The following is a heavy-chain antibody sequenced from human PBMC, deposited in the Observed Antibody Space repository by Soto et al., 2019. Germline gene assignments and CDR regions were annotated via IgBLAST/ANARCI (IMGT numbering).Heavy chain of an antibody. CDR3: ASRDPGTSVDY. CDR2: IYRTGST. Sequence: SETLSLTCAVSGGSFTSNNWWTWVRQPPGQGLEWIGEIYRTGSTNYNPSLKSRVTISLDKSENQFSLKVTSLTAADTAVYYCASRDPGTSVDYWGQGALVTV. V-gene: IGHV4-4*02. D-gene: IGHD1-7*01. CDR1: GGSFTSNNW. J-gene: IGHJ4*02.